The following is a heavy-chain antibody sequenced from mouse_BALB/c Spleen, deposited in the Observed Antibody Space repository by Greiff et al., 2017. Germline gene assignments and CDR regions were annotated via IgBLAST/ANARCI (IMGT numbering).Heavy chain of an antibody. Sequence: EVKLEESGAELVRSGASVKLSCTASGFNIKDYYMHWVKQRPEQGLEWIGWIDPENGDTEYAPKFQGKATMTADTSSNTAYLQLSSLTSEDTAVYYCNGYYGSSYYAMDYWGQGTSVTVSS. J-gene: IGHJ4*01. V-gene: IGHV14-4*02. CDR3: NGYYGSSYYAMDY. D-gene: IGHD1-1*01. CDR1: GFNIKDYY. CDR2: IDPENGDT.